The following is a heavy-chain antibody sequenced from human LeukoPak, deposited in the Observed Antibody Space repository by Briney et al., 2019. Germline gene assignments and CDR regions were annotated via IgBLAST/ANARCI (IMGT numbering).Heavy chain of an antibody. CDR1: GFTFRSYW. V-gene: IGHV3-9*01. CDR2: ISWNSGSI. Sequence: PGGSLRLSCAASGFTFRSYWMHWVRQAPGKGLEWVSGISWNSGSIGYADSVKGRFTISRDNAKNSLYLQMNSLRAEDTALYYCAKGYSSSWYEPLPFDYWGQGTLVTVSS. J-gene: IGHJ4*02. D-gene: IGHD6-13*01. CDR3: AKGYSSSWYEPLPFDY.